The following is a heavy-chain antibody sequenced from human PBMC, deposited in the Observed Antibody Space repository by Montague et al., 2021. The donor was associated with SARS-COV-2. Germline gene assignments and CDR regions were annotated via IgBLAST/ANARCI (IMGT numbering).Heavy chain of an antibody. CDR1: GDSVSSNIAA. V-gene: IGHV6-1*01. CDR2: TYYRSKWYN. CDR3: ASAFYGDHWAFDV. J-gene: IGHJ3*01. D-gene: IGHD3-3*02. Sequence: CAISGDSVSSNIAAWNWIRQSPSRGLEWLGGTYYRSKWYNDYAVPVRSRITISPDTSKNQFSLQLNSVTPEDTAVYYCASAFYGDHWAFDVWGQGTMVTVSS.